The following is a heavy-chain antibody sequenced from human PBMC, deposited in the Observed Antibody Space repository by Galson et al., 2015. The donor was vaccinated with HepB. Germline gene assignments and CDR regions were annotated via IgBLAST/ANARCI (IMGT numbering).Heavy chain of an antibody. CDR2: ITPYTGYT. Sequence: SVKVSCKASDYTFTNFGINWVRQAPGQGLEWMGWITPYTGYTNYAQKLQGRVTMTTDTSTSTAYMELRNLRSDDTAIYYCARYYYETRAFDYWGQGTLVTVSS. CDR1: DYTFTNFG. D-gene: IGHD3-22*01. CDR3: ARYYYETRAFDY. J-gene: IGHJ4*02. V-gene: IGHV1-18*01.